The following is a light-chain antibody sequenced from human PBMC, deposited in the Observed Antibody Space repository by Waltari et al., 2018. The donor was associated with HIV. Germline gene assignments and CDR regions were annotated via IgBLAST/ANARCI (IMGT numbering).Light chain of an antibody. Sequence: DIVLTQSPDSLAVSLGGKATINCKSSQSLLRSSNNLNYLAWYQKKPRQPPRLLIPWASSRESGVPDRFSGSRSGTDFTLTISNLQAEDVAIYYCQQYSSVPVTFGGGTEVEIK. CDR2: WAS. J-gene: IGKJ4*01. V-gene: IGKV4-1*01. CDR1: QSLLRSSNNLNY. CDR3: QQYSSVPVT.